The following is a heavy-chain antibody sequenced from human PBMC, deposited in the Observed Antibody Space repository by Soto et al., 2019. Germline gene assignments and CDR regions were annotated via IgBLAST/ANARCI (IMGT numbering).Heavy chain of an antibody. V-gene: IGHV1-69*12. D-gene: IGHD1-1*01. CDR2: IIPIFGTA. CDR3: ARDHDRTTPYYYYGMDV. J-gene: IGHJ6*02. Sequence: QVQLVQSGAEVKKPGSSVKVSCKASGGTFSSYAISWVRQAPGQGLEWMGGIIPIFGTANYAQKFQGRVTITADESTSPAYMELSSLRSEDTAVYYCARDHDRTTPYYYYGMDVWGQGTTVTVSS. CDR1: GGTFSSYA.